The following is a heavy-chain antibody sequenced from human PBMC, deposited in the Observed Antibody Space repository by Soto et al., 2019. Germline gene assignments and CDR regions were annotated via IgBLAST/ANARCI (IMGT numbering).Heavy chain of an antibody. D-gene: IGHD3-22*01. Sequence: PSETLSLTCTVSGGSISSGDYYWSWIRQPPGKGLEWIGYIYYSGSTYYNPSLKSRVTISVDTSKNQFSLKLSSVTAADTAVYYCARDAGEWGITMIVVASGAFDIWGQGTMVTVSS. J-gene: IGHJ3*02. CDR3: ARDAGEWGITMIVVASGAFDI. CDR2: IYYSGST. V-gene: IGHV4-30-4*01. CDR1: GGSISSGDYY.